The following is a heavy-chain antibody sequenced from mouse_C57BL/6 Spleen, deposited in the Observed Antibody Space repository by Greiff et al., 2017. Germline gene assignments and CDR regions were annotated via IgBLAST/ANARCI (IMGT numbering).Heavy chain of an antibody. Sequence: QVQLQQPGAELVRPGSSVKLSCKASGYTFTSYWMHWVKQRPIQGLEWIGNIDPSDSETHYNQKFKDKATLTVDKSSSTAYMQLSSLTSEDSAVYYCARELGRGSYFDYWGQGTTLTVSS. CDR2: IDPSDSET. D-gene: IGHD4-1*01. V-gene: IGHV1-52*01. CDR3: ARELGRGSYFDY. CDR1: GYTFTSYW. J-gene: IGHJ2*01.